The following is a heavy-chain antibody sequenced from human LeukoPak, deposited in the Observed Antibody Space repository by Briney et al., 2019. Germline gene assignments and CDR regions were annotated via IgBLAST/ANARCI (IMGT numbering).Heavy chain of an antibody. D-gene: IGHD3-9*01. CDR3: AKLTGQGDAFDI. CDR1: GFTFSGYV. CDR2: ITFSSSHI. V-gene: IGHV3-21*04. Sequence: KPGGSLRLSCAASGFTFSGYVMTWVRQAPGKGLECVSSITFSSSHIYYADSVKGRFTISRDNSKSTLYLQMNSLRAEDTAVYYCAKLTGQGDAFDIWGQGTMVTVSS. J-gene: IGHJ3*02.